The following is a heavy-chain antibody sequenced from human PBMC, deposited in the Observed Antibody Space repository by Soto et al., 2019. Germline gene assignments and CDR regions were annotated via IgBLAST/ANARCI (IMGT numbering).Heavy chain of an antibody. V-gene: IGHV3-21*01. D-gene: IGHD3-3*01. CDR1: GFTFSSYS. Sequence: PGGSLILSCAASGFTFSSYSMNWVRQAPGKGLEWVSSISSSSSYIYYADSVKGRFTISRDNAKNSLYLQMNSLRAEDTAVYYCARGEHDLTIYSNGMDVWCQGTTVTVSS. CDR2: ISSSSSYI. CDR3: ARGEHDLTIYSNGMDV. J-gene: IGHJ6*02.